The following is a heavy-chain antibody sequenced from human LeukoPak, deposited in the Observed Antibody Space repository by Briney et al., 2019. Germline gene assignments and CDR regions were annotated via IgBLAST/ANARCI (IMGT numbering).Heavy chain of an antibody. CDR1: GFTFSSYA. Sequence: PGGSLRLSCAASGFTFSSYAMHWVRQAPGKGLEWAAVISYDGSNKYYADSVKGRFTISRDNSKNTLYLQMNSLRAEDTAVYYCARGVEMATTEFDYWGQGTLVTVSS. CDR2: ISYDGSNK. V-gene: IGHV3-30*01. D-gene: IGHD5-24*01. J-gene: IGHJ4*02. CDR3: ARGVEMATTEFDY.